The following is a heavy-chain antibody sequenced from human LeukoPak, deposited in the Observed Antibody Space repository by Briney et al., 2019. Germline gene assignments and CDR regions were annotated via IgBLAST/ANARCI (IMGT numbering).Heavy chain of an antibody. CDR2: ISGSGGST. J-gene: IGHJ6*02. CDR3: AKGPGYCSNTSCYPGGMDV. Sequence: GGSLRLSCAASGFTFSSYAMSWVRQAPGKGLEWVSAISGSGGSTYYADSVKGRFTISRDNSKNTLYLQMNSLRAEDTAVYYCAKGPGYCSNTSCYPGGMDVWGQGTTVTVSS. CDR1: GFTFSSYA. V-gene: IGHV3-23*01. D-gene: IGHD2-2*01.